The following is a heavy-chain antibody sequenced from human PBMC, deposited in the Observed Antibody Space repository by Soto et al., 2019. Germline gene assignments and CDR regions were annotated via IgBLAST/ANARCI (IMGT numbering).Heavy chain of an antibody. CDR2: IIPTFGTS. J-gene: IGHJ1*01. V-gene: IGHV1-69*06. CDR3: ARHSGVAEDGTD. CDR1: GGTFSSQS. Sequence: ASVKVSCKASGGTFSSQSITWVRQAPGKGLEWMGGIIPTFGTSNYAPKFQGRVTFTADTSTGTAYMALSSLRSEDTAMYYCARHSGVAEDGTDWGQGTLVTVSS. D-gene: IGHD6-13*01.